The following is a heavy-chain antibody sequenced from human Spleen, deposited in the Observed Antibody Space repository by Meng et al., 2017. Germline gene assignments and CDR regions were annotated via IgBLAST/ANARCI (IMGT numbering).Heavy chain of an antibody. Sequence: GQLVQSGVEVKKPGASVKVSCKPSGYNFPDYWLHWVRRAPGQGLEWMGRIDPKSGDTHYAQKFQARVTMTGDTSISTAYMELSGLRSDDTAMYYCARDEDISAAGKLFGDYWGQGTLVTVSS. CDR1: GYNFPDYW. CDR3: ARDEDISAAGKLFGDY. J-gene: IGHJ4*02. D-gene: IGHD6-25*01. V-gene: IGHV1-2*06. CDR2: IDPKSGDT.